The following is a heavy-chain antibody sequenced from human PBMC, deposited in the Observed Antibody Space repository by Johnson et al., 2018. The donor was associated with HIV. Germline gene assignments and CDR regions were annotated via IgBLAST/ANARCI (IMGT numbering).Heavy chain of an antibody. V-gene: IGHV3-20*04. J-gene: IGHJ3*02. CDR1: GFSFDDYN. Sequence: VQLVESGGGVVRPGRSLRLSCVASGFSFDDYNMNWVRQAPGKGLEWVCGINPRPDSAACADSVKGRFTIYRDNAKTSLYLQMNSLRAEDTALYYCARDRTITGNDPFDIWGQGTMVTVSS. D-gene: IGHD1-20*01. CDR2: INPRPDSA. CDR3: ARDRTITGNDPFDI.